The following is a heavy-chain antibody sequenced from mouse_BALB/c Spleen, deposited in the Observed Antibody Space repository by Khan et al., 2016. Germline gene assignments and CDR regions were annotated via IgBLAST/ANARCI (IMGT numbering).Heavy chain of an antibody. CDR2: INPDSSTI. D-gene: IGHD2-14*01. CDR3: ARRRDDGYFDD. V-gene: IGHV4-1*02. Sequence: EVQLQESGGGLVQPGGSLKLSCAASGFDFSRYWMTWVRQAPGKGLEWIGEINPDSSTINYTPSLKDKFIISRDNAKNTLFLQLSKVRSEDTVLYYYARRRDDGYFDDWGAGTTVTVSS. CDR1: GFDFSRYW. J-gene: IGHJ1*01.